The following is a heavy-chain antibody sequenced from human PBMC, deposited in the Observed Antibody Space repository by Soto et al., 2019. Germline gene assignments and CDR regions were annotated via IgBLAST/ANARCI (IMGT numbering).Heavy chain of an antibody. Sequence: ASVKVSCKASGYTFTSYGISWVRQAPGQGLEWMAWISAYNGNTNYAQKLQGRVTMTTDTSTSTAYMELRSLRSDDTAVYYCARAQTNGDYVENYYFDYWGQGTLVTVSS. J-gene: IGHJ4*02. CDR1: GYTFTSYG. CDR3: ARAQTNGDYVENYYFDY. V-gene: IGHV1-18*01. D-gene: IGHD4-17*01. CDR2: ISAYNGNT.